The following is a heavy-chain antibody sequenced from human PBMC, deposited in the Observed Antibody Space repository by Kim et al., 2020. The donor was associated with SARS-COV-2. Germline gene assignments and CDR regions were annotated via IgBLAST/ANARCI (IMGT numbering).Heavy chain of an antibody. D-gene: IGHD6-13*01. CDR1: GYTFTSYA. CDR2: INTNTGNP. V-gene: IGHV7-4-1*02. J-gene: IGHJ5*02. CDR3: ARDEIVWYLNSQSYWFDP. Sequence: ASVKVSCKASGYTFTSYAMNWVRQAPGQGLEWMGWINTNTGNPTYAQGFTGRFVFSLDTSVSTAYLQISSLKAEETAVYYCARDEIVWYLNSQSYWFDPWGQGTLVTVSS.